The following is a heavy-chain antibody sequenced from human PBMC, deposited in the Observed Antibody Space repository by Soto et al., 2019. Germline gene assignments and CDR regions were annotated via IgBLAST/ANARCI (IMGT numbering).Heavy chain of an antibody. D-gene: IGHD2-15*01. J-gene: IGHJ5*02. CDR3: VTPSLGYCSGGSCSNSWLDH. CDR2: IYSGDSDT. Sequence: GGSLKISCKGSGYSFTSYWIGWVRQMPGKGLGWMGIIYSGDSDTRYSLSFQGQVTISADKAVSTPYLPWSSLRASDTAIYYCVTPSLGYCSGGSCSNSWLDHWGQGTLVTVSS. V-gene: IGHV5-51*01. CDR1: GYSFTSYW.